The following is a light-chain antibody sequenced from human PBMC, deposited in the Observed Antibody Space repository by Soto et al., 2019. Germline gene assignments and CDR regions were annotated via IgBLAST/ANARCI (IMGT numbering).Light chain of an antibody. CDR1: QSISTS. CDR3: QQYNTADT. V-gene: IGKV1-5*01. Sequence: TSRASQSISTSLAWYQQKPGKAPKFLIYDASSLESGVPSRFSGSRSGADFTLTMSRHQCYDVASNYCQQYNTADTFGQGTKVDIK. CDR2: DAS. J-gene: IGKJ2*01.